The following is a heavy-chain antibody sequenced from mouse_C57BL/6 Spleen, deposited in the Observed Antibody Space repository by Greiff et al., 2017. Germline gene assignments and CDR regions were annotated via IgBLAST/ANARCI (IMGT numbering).Heavy chain of an antibody. Sequence: QVQLKESGAELARPGASVKLSCKASGYTFTSYGISWVKQRTGQGLEWIGEIYPRSGNTYYNEKFKGKATLTADKSSSTAYMELRSLTSEDSAVYFCASDDAYPGYFDVWGTGTTVTVSS. V-gene: IGHV1-81*01. J-gene: IGHJ1*03. D-gene: IGHD2-3*01. CDR3: ASDDAYPGYFDV. CDR2: IYPRSGNT. CDR1: GYTFTSYG.